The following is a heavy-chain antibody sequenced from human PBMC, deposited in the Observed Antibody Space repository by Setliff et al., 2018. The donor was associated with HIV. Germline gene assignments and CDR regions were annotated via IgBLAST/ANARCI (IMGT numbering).Heavy chain of an antibody. CDR3: ARQGGYSGYDWSPAGARTRYSDY. CDR2: IYYSGST. Sequence: PSETLSLTCTVSGGSISSNSYYWGWIRQPPGKGLEWIGSIYYSGSTYYNPSLKSRVTISVDTSKNQFSLKLSSVTAADTAVYYCARQGGYSGYDWSPAGARTRYSDYWGQGTLVTVSS. J-gene: IGHJ4*02. V-gene: IGHV4-39*01. CDR1: GGSISSNSYY. D-gene: IGHD5-12*01.